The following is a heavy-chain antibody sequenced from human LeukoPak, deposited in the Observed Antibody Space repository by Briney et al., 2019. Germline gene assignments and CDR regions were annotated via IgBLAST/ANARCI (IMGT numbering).Heavy chain of an antibody. J-gene: IGHJ4*02. CDR2: IYYSGST. D-gene: IGHD2-2*02. V-gene: IGHV4-39*07. CDR1: GGSISSSSYY. CDR3: ARWAGYCSSTSCYTFDY. Sequence: SETLSLTCTVSGGSISSSSYYWGWIRQPPGKGLEWIGSIYYSGSTYYNPSLKSRVTISVDRSKNQFSLKLSSVTAADTAVYYCARWAGYCSSTSCYTFDYWGQGTLVTVSS.